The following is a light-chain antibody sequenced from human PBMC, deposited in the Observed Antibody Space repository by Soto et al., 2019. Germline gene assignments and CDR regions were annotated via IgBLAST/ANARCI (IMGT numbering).Light chain of an antibody. V-gene: IGLV1-40*01. CDR1: SSNIGADYD. CDR2: GNT. J-gene: IGLJ2*01. CDR3: QSYDSGLSGVV. Sequence: QSVLTQPPSVSGAPGQRVTFSCTGSSSNIGADYDVHWYQQVPGTAPKLLIYGNTNRPSGVPDRFSGSKSGTSAALAIAGLQAEDEADYYCQSYDSGLSGVVFGGGTKVTVL.